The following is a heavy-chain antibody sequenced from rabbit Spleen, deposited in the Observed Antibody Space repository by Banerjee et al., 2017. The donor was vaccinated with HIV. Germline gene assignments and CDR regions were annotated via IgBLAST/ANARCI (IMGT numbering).Heavy chain of an antibody. CDR2: INIASMIT. CDR3: ARGSGDVGWGYLI. V-gene: IGHV1S45*01. CDR1: GLTISSSDY. J-gene: IGHJ2*01. Sequence: DQLEESGGGPVQPEGSLKLTCTASGLTISSSDYMCWVRQAPGKGLEWIGCINIASMITYYASWVNGRFTISETSSTTVTLQMTSLTVADTATYFCARGSGDVGWGYLIWGPGTLVTVS. D-gene: IGHD2-1*01.